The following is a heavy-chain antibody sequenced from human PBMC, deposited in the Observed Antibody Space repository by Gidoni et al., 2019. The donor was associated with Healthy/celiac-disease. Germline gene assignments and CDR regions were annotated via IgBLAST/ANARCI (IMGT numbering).Heavy chain of an antibody. CDR2: IYYSGST. D-gene: IGHD3-10*01. Sequence: QVQLQESGPGLVKPSETLSLTCTVSGGSISSYYWSWIRQPPGKGLEWIWYIYYSGSTNYNPSLKSRVTISVDTSKNQFSLKLSSVTAADTAVYYCARSKLLWFRELFYDAFDIWGQGTMVTVSS. CDR3: ARSKLLWFRELFYDAFDI. CDR1: GGSISSYY. V-gene: IGHV4-59*01. J-gene: IGHJ3*02.